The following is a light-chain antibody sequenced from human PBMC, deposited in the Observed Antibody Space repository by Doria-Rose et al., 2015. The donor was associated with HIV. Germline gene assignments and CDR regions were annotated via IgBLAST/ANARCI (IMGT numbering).Light chain of an antibody. CDR3: QSYDSSLSGYV. CDR2: GNI. Sequence: QTVVTQEPSVSEAPGQRVTISCTGSSSNIGAGYDVHWYQQLPGTAPKLLIYGNINRPSGVPDRISGSKSSTSASLAITGLQAEDEADYYCQSYDSSLSGYVFGTGTKVTVL. V-gene: IGLV1-40*01. J-gene: IGLJ1*01. CDR1: SSNIGAGYD.